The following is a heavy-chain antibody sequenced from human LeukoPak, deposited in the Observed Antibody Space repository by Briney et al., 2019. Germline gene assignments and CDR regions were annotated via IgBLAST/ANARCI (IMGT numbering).Heavy chain of an antibody. V-gene: IGHV4-39*07. J-gene: IGHJ4*02. CDR3: ARARRYYGPYLDY. CDR1: GGSISSSSYY. D-gene: IGHD3-10*01. Sequence: SETLSLTCTVSGGSISSSSYYWGWIRQPPGKGLEWIGSIYYSGSTYYNPSLKSRVTISVDTSKNQFSLKLSSVTAADTAVYYCARARRYYGPYLDYWGQGTLVTVSS. CDR2: IYYSGST.